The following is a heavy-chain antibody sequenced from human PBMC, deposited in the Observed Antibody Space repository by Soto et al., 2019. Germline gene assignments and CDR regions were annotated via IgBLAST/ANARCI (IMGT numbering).Heavy chain of an antibody. CDR1: NGSISSRSSY. J-gene: IGHJ4*02. D-gene: IGHD4-17*01. CDR2: IYYIGNT. V-gene: IGHV4-39*01. CDR3: GGQDYGAKGYYFEN. Sequence: SETLSLTCIVSNGSISSRSSYWGGIRPTPGKGLEWIGSIYYIGNTYYNPSLKSRVTISIDTSKTQFSLKMNSVTAADTAVYFCGGQDYGAKGYYFENWGQGALVTVSS.